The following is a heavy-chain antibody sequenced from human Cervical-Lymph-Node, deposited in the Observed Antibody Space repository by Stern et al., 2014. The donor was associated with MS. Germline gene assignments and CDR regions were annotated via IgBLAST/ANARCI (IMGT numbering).Heavy chain of an antibody. CDR2: IKLVGSET. Sequence: VQLVESGGGLVQPGGSLRLSCAASGFSFSSYWMSWVRQVPGKGLEWVATIKLVGSETYHLDSVKGRFTISRDNAKNSLYLQMNSLRPEDTAVYYCARDCSSGSCYLTQYYFGMDVWGQGTTVTVSS. CDR3: ARDCSSGSCYLTQYYFGMDV. CDR1: GFSFSSYW. V-gene: IGHV3-7*01. J-gene: IGHJ6*02. D-gene: IGHD2-15*01.